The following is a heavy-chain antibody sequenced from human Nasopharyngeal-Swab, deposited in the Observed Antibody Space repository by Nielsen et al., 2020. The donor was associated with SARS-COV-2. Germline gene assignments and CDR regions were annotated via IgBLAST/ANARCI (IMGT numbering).Heavy chain of an antibody. CDR3: ARDYVFHSSGTFDY. CDR2: IYYSGST. J-gene: IGHJ4*02. V-gene: IGHV4-59*12. D-gene: IGHD6-19*01. Sequence: WIRQPPGKGLEWIGYIYYSGSTNYNPSLKSRVTISVDTSKNQFSLKLSSVTPEDTAVYYCARDYVFHSSGTFDYWGQGTLVTVSS.